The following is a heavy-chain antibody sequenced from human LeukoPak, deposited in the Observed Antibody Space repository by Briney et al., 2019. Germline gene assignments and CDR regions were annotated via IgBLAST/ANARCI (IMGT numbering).Heavy chain of an antibody. J-gene: IGHJ3*02. CDR1: GFTFSSYS. CDR3: ARDAGPYDILTGPRYAFDI. Sequence: GGSLRLSCAASGFTFSSYSMNWVRQAPGKGLEWVSSISSSSSYIYYADSVKGRFTISRDNAKNSLYLQMNSLRAEDTAVYYCARDAGPYDILTGPRYAFDIWGQGTMVTVSS. D-gene: IGHD3-9*01. V-gene: IGHV3-21*01. CDR2: ISSSSSYI.